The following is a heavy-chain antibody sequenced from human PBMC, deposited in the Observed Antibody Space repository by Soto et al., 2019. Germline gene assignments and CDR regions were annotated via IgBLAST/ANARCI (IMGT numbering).Heavy chain of an antibody. CDR1: GGSISSGGYY. Sequence: QVQLQESGPGLVKPSQTLSLTCTVSGGSISSGGYYWSWIRQHPGKGLEWIGYIYYSGSTYYNPSLKCRVTXXVXTXXNQFSMKLSSVTAADTAVYYCAGTYTFGGVIHFDYWGQGTLVTVSS. D-gene: IGHD3-16*02. CDR3: AGTYTFGGVIHFDY. V-gene: IGHV4-31*03. CDR2: IYYSGST. J-gene: IGHJ4*02.